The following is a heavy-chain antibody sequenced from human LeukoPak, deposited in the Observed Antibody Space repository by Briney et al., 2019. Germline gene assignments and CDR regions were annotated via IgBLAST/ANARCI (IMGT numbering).Heavy chain of an antibody. CDR2: IYYSGST. Sequence: SEALSLTCTVSGGSISSYYWSWIRQPPGKGLEWIGYIYYSGSTNYNPSLKSRVTISLDTSKNQFSLKLSSVTAADTAVYYCASGNWNYYYFDYWGQGTLVTVSS. CDR1: GGSISSYY. J-gene: IGHJ4*02. V-gene: IGHV4-59*01. D-gene: IGHD1-7*01. CDR3: ASGNWNYYYFDY.